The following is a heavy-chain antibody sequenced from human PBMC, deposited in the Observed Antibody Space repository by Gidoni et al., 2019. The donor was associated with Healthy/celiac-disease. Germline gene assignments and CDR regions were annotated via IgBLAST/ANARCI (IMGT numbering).Heavy chain of an antibody. CDR1: GGSISSSSYY. CDR3: ARHYDFWSGYYFAGYYYYGMDV. CDR2: IYYSGST. Sequence: QLQLQESGTGLVKPSETLSLTCTVSGGSISSSSYYWGWIRQPPGKGLEWIGSIYYSGSTYYNPSLKSRVTISVDTSKNQFSLKLSSVTAADTAVYYCARHYDFWSGYYFAGYYYYGMDVWGQGTTVTVSS. J-gene: IGHJ6*02. V-gene: IGHV4-39*01. D-gene: IGHD3-3*01.